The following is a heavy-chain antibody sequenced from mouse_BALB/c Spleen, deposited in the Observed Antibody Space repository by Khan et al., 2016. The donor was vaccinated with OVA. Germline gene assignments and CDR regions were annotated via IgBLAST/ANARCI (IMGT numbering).Heavy chain of an antibody. CDR1: GYSFTNYW. D-gene: IGHD2-4*01. Sequence: EVQLQQSGTVLARPGASVKMSCKASGYSFTNYWMHWVKQRPGQVLEWVGTIYPKNSDTRYNQKFKGKAKLTAVTSASTAYMELSSLTSEDSAVYYCTRSYDSYYFDYWGQGTTLTVSS. CDR2: IYPKNSDT. CDR3: TRSYDSYYFDY. V-gene: IGHV1-5*01. J-gene: IGHJ2*01.